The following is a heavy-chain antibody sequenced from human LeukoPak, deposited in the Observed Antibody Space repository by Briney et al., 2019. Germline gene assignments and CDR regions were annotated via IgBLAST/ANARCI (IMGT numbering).Heavy chain of an antibody. V-gene: IGHV3-74*01. CDR1: GFTFSSYW. J-gene: IGHJ4*02. Sequence: GGSLRLSCAASGFTFSSYWVHWVRQAPGKGLVWVSRINSDGSSTSYADSVKGRFTISRDNAKNTLYLQMNSLRAEDTAVYYCARGRALYDILTLGYWGQGTLVTVSS. CDR2: INSDGSST. CDR3: ARGRALYDILTLGY. D-gene: IGHD3-9*01.